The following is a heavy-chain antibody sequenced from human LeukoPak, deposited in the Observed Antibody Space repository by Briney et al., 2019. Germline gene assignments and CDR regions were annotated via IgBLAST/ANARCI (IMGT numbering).Heavy chain of an antibody. D-gene: IGHD3-22*01. J-gene: IGHJ3*02. Sequence: SVKVSCKASGGTFSSYAISWVRQAPGHGLEWMGGFIPIYGTANYAQKFQGRVTITADESTSTAYMELSSLRSEDTAVYYCARGIVVVIMGEYAFDIWGQGTMVTVSS. CDR3: ARGIVVVIMGEYAFDI. V-gene: IGHV1-69*13. CDR2: FIPIYGTA. CDR1: GGTFSSYA.